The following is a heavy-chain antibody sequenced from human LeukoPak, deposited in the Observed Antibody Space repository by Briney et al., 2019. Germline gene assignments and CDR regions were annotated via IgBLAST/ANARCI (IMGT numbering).Heavy chain of an antibody. CDR1: GYTFNNYD. J-gene: IGHJ4*02. V-gene: IGHV1-8*01. CDR2: VNPKSGNT. Sequence: ASVKVSCKASGYTFNNYDGNWVRQASGQGLEWMGWVNPKSGNTGYAQSFQGRVTMTRNTSISTAYMELSSLGSEDTAVYYCARARENSYGSGTYRPYYFNCWGQGTLVTVSS. D-gene: IGHD3-10*01. CDR3: ARARENSYGSGTYRPYYFNC.